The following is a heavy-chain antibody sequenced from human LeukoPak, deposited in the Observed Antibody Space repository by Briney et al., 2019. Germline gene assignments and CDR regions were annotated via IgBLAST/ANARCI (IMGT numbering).Heavy chain of an antibody. CDR3: VRDPRFSENFDY. CDR2: INSDGSST. Sequence: GGTLRLSCAASGFTFSSYGMSWVRQAPGKGLVCVSRINSDGSSTNYADSVKGRFTISRDNAKNTLYLQMNSLRDEDTAVYYCVRDPRFSENFDYWGQGALVTV. J-gene: IGHJ4*02. CDR1: GFTFSSYG. D-gene: IGHD6-25*01. V-gene: IGHV3-74*01.